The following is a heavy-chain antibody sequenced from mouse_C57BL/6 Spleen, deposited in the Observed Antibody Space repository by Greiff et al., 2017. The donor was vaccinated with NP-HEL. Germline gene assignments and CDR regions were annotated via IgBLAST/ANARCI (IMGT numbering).Heavy chain of an antibody. J-gene: IGHJ3*01. D-gene: IGHD2-5*01. V-gene: IGHV1-52*01. CDR3: ARTLYYSNYGAWFAY. Sequence: VQLQQPGAELVRPGSSVKLSCKASGYTFTSYWMHWVKQRPIQGLEWIGNIDPSDSETHYNQKFKVKATLTVDKSSSTAYMQLSSLTSEDSAVYYCARTLYYSNYGAWFAYWGQGTLVTVSA. CDR2: IDPSDSET. CDR1: GYTFTSYW.